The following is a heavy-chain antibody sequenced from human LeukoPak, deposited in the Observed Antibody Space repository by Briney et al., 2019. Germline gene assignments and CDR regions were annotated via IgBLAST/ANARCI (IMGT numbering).Heavy chain of an antibody. D-gene: IGHD6-13*01. CDR1: GYTFTSYY. CDR3: AIMFSSSWYYFDY. J-gene: IGHJ4*02. CDR2: INPSGGST. Sequence: ASVKGSCKASGYTFTSYYVHWVRQTPGQGLEWMGIINPSGGSTSYAQKFQGRVTMTRDTSTSTVYMELSSLRSEDTAVYYCAIMFSSSWYYFDYWGQGTLVTVSS. V-gene: IGHV1-46*01.